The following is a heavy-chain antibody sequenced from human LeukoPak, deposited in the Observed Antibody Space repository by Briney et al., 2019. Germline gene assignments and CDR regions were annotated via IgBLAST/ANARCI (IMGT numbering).Heavy chain of an antibody. CDR2: ISTDGKST. D-gene: IGHD2-2*01. CDR1: GFTFSNYW. CDR3: VRDYQFIQEV. V-gene: IGHV3-74*01. Sequence: GGSLRLSCVASGFTFSNYWMLWVRQAPGKGLMWVSLISTDGKSTRYAESVKGRFTISGDNAKNALYLQMDILRVEDTALYLCVRDYQFIQEVWGQGTTVTVSS. J-gene: IGHJ6*02.